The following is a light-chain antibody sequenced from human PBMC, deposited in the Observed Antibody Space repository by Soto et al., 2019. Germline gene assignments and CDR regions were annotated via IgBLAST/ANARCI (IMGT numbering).Light chain of an antibody. Sequence: QSALTQPASVSGSPGQSITISCTGTNSDVGGYNYVSWYQQHPGQAPKLMIYDVSNRPSGVSNRFSGSKSGNTASLTISGLQAEDEADYYCSSWTKTDSGVFGGGTKVTVL. CDR2: DVS. CDR3: SSWTKTDSGV. CDR1: NSDVGGYNY. J-gene: IGLJ3*02. V-gene: IGLV2-14*01.